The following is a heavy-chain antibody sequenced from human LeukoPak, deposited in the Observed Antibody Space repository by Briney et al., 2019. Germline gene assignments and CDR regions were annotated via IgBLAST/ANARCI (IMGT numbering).Heavy chain of an antibody. D-gene: IGHD3-22*01. J-gene: IGHJ4*02. V-gene: IGHV5-51*01. Sequence: GESLKISCKGSGYSFTSYWIGWVRQMPGKGLEWMGIIYPGDSDTRYSPSLQGQVTISADKSISTAYLQWSSLKASDTAMFYCAKSAGYYDSSGYYFDYWGQGTLVTVSS. CDR2: IYPGDSDT. CDR1: GYSFTSYW. CDR3: AKSAGYYDSSGYYFDY.